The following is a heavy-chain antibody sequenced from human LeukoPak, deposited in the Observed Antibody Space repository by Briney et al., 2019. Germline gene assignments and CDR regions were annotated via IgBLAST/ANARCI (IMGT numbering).Heavy chain of an antibody. Sequence: SETLSLTCTVSGGSISSSSYYWGWIRQPPGKGLEWIGSIYYSGSTYYNPSLKSRVTISVDTSKNQFSLKLSSVTAADTAVYYCARSRDPAYYYDSSGYYFDYWGQGTLVTVSS. CDR2: IYYSGST. V-gene: IGHV4-39*01. CDR3: ARSRDPAYYYDSSGYYFDY. D-gene: IGHD3-22*01. CDR1: GGSISSSSYY. J-gene: IGHJ4*02.